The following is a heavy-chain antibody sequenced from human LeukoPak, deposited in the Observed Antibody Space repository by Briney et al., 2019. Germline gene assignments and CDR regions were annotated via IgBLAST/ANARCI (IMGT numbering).Heavy chain of an antibody. CDR2: IYYSGST. CDR3: ARHRVAAAGAWGPFDY. J-gene: IGHJ4*02. V-gene: IGHV4-59*08. CDR1: GGSISSYY. D-gene: IGHD6-13*01. Sequence: SETLSLTCTVSGGSISSYYWSWIRQPPGKGLEWIGYIYYSGSTNYNPSLKSRITISVDTSKNQFSLKLGSVTAADTAVYYCARHRVAAAGAWGPFDYWGQGTLVTVSS.